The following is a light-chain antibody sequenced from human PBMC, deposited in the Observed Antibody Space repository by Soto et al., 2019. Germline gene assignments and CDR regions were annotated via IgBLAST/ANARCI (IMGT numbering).Light chain of an antibody. CDR3: QKYGYSSA. CDR1: QSVGNNS. CDR2: GAS. J-gene: IGKJ4*01. V-gene: IGKV3-20*01. Sequence: EIVLTQSPATLSLSLGERVSLSCRAGQSVGNNSLDRYQPNRGQSPRILISGASSRATRIPDRFSGSGSGTDFTLTINRLEPEAFEVYYRQKYGYSSAFGGGTKVDIK.